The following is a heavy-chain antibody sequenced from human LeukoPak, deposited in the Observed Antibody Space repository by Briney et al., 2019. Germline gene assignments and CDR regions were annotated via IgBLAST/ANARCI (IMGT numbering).Heavy chain of an antibody. CDR2: IIPIFDTP. D-gene: IGHD3-10*01. V-gene: IGHV1-69*01. CDR3: ARMTTGKFEY. J-gene: IGHJ4*02. Sequence: ASVKVSCKASGGIFSSYAISWVRQAPGHGLEWMGGIIPIFDTPNYAQKFQGRVTITADESTSTAYMELNSLRSKDTAVYYCARMTTGKFEYWGQGTLVTVSP. CDR1: GGIFSSYA.